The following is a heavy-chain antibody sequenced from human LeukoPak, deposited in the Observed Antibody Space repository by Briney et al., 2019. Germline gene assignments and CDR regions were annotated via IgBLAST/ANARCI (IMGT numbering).Heavy chain of an antibody. D-gene: IGHD2-21*01. CDR1: GFTFRSYG. V-gene: IGHV3-30*02. Sequence: GGSLRLSCAASGFTFRSYGMHWVRQAPGKGLEWVTFIRNDGTTKYYADSVKGRFTISRDNSKNTLYLQMNSLRPEDTAIYYCAKGGVAPDYWGQGTLVTVSS. J-gene: IGHJ4*02. CDR2: IRNDGTTK. CDR3: AKGGVAPDY.